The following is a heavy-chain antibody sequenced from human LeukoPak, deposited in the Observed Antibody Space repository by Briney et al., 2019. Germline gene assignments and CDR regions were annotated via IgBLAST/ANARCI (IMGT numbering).Heavy chain of an antibody. D-gene: IGHD1-26*01. V-gene: IGHV4-30-2*01. Sequence: SETLSLTCAVSGGSISSGGYSWSWIRQPPGKGLEWIGYIYHSGSTYYNPSLKSRVTISVDTSKNQFSLKLSSVTAADTAVYYCARQYSGSYFNYFDYWGQGTLVTVSS. CDR2: IYHSGST. CDR3: ARQYSGSYFNYFDY. J-gene: IGHJ4*02. CDR1: GGSISSGGYS.